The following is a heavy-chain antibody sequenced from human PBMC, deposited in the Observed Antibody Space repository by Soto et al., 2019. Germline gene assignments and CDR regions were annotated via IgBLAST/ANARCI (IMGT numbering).Heavy chain of an antibody. Sequence: SETLSLTCTVAYGSISSGDYYWSWIRQPPGKGMEWIGYIYYSGSTYYNPSLKSRVTISVDTSKNQFSLKLSSVTAADTAVYYCAKRVDVDTAMADVLGQHDAFDIWGQGTMVTVSS. CDR2: IYYSGST. J-gene: IGHJ3*02. D-gene: IGHD5-18*01. CDR3: AKRVDVDTAMADVLGQHDAFDI. CDR1: YGSISSGDYY. V-gene: IGHV4-30-4*01.